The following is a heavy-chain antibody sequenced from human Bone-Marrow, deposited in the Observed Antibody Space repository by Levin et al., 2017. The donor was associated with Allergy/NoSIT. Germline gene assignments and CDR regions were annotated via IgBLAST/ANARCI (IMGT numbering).Heavy chain of an antibody. CDR1: GFTFSSFG. CDR3: ARAGGRAVADSFDY. CDR2: IWNDGSKI. V-gene: IGHV3-33*01. D-gene: IGHD6-19*01. Sequence: HAGGSLRLSCAASGFTFSSFGMHWVHQAPGKGLEWVAIIWNDGSKIYYADSVKGRFIISRDNSKNTLYLQMNTLRAEDTGVYYCARAGGRAVADSFDYWGQGTLVTVSS. J-gene: IGHJ4*02.